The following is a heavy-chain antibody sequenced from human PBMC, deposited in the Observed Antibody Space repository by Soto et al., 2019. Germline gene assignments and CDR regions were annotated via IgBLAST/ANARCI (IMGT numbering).Heavy chain of an antibody. D-gene: IGHD3-22*01. CDR3: AKDLYYYDSSGYLSPPDY. CDR1: GFTISSYA. Sequence: GGSLRLSCAASGFTISSYAMSWVRQAPGKGLEWVSAISGSGGSTYYADSVKGRFTISRDNSKNTLYLQMNSLRAEDTAVYYCAKDLYYYDSSGYLSPPDYWGQGTLVTVSS. CDR2: ISGSGGST. V-gene: IGHV3-23*01. J-gene: IGHJ4*02.